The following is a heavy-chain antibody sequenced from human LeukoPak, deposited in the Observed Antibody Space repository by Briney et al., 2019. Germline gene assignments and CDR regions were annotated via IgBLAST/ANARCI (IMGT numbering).Heavy chain of an antibody. CDR1: GFTFSSYW. CDR3: ARVGSSRGNWFDP. J-gene: IGHJ5*02. Sequence: GGSLRLSCAASGFTFSSYWMSWVRQAPGKGLEWVANIKQDGSEKYYVDSVKGRFTISRDNAKNSLYLQMNSLRAEDTAVYYCARVGSSRGNWFDPWGQGTLVAVSS. V-gene: IGHV3-7*01. CDR2: IKQDGSEK. D-gene: IGHD1-26*01.